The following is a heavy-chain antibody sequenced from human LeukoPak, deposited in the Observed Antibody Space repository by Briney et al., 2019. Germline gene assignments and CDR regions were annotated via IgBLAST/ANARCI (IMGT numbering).Heavy chain of an antibody. J-gene: IGHJ4*02. Sequence: PGGSLRLSCAASGFTFSSYAMSWVRQAPGKGLEWVSVIYSGGSTYYADSVKGRFTISRDNSKNTLYLQMNSLRAEDTAVYYCAREYSGYEYYFDYWGQGTLVTVSS. CDR2: IYSGGST. D-gene: IGHD5-12*01. V-gene: IGHV3-66*01. CDR1: GFTFSSYA. CDR3: AREYSGYEYYFDY.